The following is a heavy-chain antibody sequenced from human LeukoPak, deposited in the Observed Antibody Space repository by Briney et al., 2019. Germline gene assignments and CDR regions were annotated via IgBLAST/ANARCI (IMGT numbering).Heavy chain of an antibody. Sequence: SETLSLTCAVFGYSISTGYSCGWIRPPPGKGLEWIGSIYHSGSTYYNPSLKSRVTLSVDTSKNQFSLKLSSVTAADTAVYYCARHGPESSSWPNWFDPWGQGTLVTVSS. CDR2: IYHSGST. D-gene: IGHD6-13*01. CDR1: GYSISTGYS. CDR3: ARHGPESSSWPNWFDP. J-gene: IGHJ5*02. V-gene: IGHV4-38-2*01.